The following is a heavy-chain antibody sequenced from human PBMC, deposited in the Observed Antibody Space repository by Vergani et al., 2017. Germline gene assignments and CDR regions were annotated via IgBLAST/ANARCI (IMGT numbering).Heavy chain of an antibody. V-gene: IGHV2-5*01. CDR1: GFSLTTGGEG. Sequence: QITLRESGPTLVKPTQTLTLTCTFSGFSLTTGGEGVGWIRQPPGRALEWLAFVYWNDDERYSPSLKSRVTITKDTSNNEVILTMATMDPVDTATYYCVHRLGYFDWDGGFDVWGPGTMVTVSS. J-gene: IGHJ3*01. CDR3: VHRLGYFDWDGGFDV. CDR2: VYWNDDE. D-gene: IGHD3-9*01.